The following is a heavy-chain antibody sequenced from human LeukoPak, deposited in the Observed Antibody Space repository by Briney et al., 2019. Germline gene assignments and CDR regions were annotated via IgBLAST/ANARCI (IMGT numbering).Heavy chain of an antibody. D-gene: IGHD4-23*01. CDR3: ARGWLAETTVVTPYNY. CDR1: GGSFSSYA. V-gene: IGHV1-69*13. J-gene: IGHJ4*02. CDR2: IIPIFGKA. Sequence: SVKVSCKASGGSFSSYAINWVRQAPGQGLGWMGGIIPIFGKASYAQKFQDRVTITAVESMSTVYMELSSLRSEDTAVYYCARGWLAETTVVTPYNYWGQGTLVTVSS.